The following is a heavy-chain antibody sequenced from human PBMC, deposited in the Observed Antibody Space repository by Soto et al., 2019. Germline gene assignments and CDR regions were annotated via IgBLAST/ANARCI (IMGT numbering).Heavy chain of an antibody. J-gene: IGHJ6*02. CDR2: IWYDGSNE. CDR3: ARVQGRWYGSGSYQGMYV. CDR1: GFTFSNYG. Sequence: QVQLVESGGGVVQPGRSLRLSCAASGFTFSNYGMQWVRQAPGKGLERVAVIWYDGSNEYYADSVKGRFTISRDNSKNTLYLQMNILRAEDTAVYYFARVQGRWYGSGSYQGMYVCGQGTTVTVSS. D-gene: IGHD3-10*01. V-gene: IGHV3-33*01.